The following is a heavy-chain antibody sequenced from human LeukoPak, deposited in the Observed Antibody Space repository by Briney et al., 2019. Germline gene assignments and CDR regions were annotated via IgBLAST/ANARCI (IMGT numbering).Heavy chain of an antibody. CDR1: GFTFSSYW. D-gene: IGHD1-26*01. CDR3: VKDMSGSNDAFDI. Sequence: GGSLRLSCAASGFTFSSYWMSWVRQAPGKGLEWVANIKQDGSEKYYVDSVKGRFTISRDNAKNSLYLQMNSLRVEDMALYYCVKDMSGSNDAFDIWGQGTMVSVSS. V-gene: IGHV3-7*03. CDR2: IKQDGSEK. J-gene: IGHJ3*02.